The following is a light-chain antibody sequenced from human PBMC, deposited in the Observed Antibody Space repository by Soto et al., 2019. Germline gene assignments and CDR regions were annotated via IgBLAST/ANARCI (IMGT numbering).Light chain of an antibody. CDR1: QSVSSN. CDR3: QQRTNWRIT. CDR2: GAS. V-gene: IGKV3-15*01. J-gene: IGKJ5*01. Sequence: EIVMTQSPSTVSVSTGERATLSCRASQSVSSNLAWYQQKPGQAPRLLIYGASTRATGIPARFSGSGSGTEFTLTISSLQSEDFAVYYCQQRTNWRITFGQGTRLEIK.